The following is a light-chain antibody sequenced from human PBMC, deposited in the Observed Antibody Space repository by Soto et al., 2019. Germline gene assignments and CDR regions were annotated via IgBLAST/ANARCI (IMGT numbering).Light chain of an antibody. V-gene: IGKV3-20*01. J-gene: IGKJ1*01. CDR1: QSASNNY. CDR2: GAS. CDR3: QQYISSPLT. Sequence: EIVLTQSPGTLSLSPGERATLSCRASQSASNNYLAWYQQKPGQAPRLVIYGASNRATGIPDRFSASGSGTDFTLTISRLEPEDFAVYYCQQYISSPLTFGKGTKVDIK.